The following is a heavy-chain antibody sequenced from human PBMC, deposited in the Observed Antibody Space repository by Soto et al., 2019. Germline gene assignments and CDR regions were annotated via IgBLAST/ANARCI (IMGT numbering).Heavy chain of an antibody. D-gene: IGHD4-17*01. Sequence: PSETLSLTCTVSGGSISSGGYYWSWIRQHPGKGLEWIGYIYYSGSTYYNPSLKSRVTISVDTSKNQFSLKLSSVTAADTVVYYCARAVDYGDYVPLDYRGQGTLVTVSS. CDR1: GGSISSGGYY. J-gene: IGHJ4*02. CDR3: ARAVDYGDYVPLDY. V-gene: IGHV4-31*03. CDR2: IYYSGST.